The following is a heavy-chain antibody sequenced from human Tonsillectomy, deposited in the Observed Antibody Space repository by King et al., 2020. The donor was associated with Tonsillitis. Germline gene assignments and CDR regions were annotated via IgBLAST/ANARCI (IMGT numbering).Heavy chain of an antibody. D-gene: IGHD5-24*01. CDR1: GYSFTSYW. Sequence: VQLVQSGAEVKKPGESLKISCKGSGYSFTSYWIGWVRQMPGKGLEWMGIIYPGDSDTRYSPSFQGQVTISADKSISTAYLQWSSLKASDTAMYYCATGLILLEMATTDDAFDIWGQGTMVTVSS. V-gene: IGHV5-51*03. J-gene: IGHJ3*02. CDR2: IYPGDSDT. CDR3: ATGLILLEMATTDDAFDI.